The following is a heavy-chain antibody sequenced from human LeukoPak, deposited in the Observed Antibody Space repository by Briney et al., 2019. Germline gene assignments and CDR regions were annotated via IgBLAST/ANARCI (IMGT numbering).Heavy chain of an antibody. V-gene: IGHV3-23*01. CDR2: ISGSGGST. CDR1: GFTFSSYA. CDR3: AKLVTGGYSYGYYYFDY. D-gene: IGHD5-18*01. J-gene: IGHJ4*02. Sequence: PGGSLRLSCAASGFTFSSYAMSWVRQAPGKGVEWVSVISGSGGSTYYPESVKGRFTISKDNSKNMLYLQMNSLRAEDTAVYYCAKLVTGGYSYGYYYFDYWGQGTLVTVSS.